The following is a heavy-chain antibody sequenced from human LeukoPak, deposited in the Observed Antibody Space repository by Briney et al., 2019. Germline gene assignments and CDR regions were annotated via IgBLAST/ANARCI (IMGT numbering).Heavy chain of an antibody. J-gene: IGHJ6*02. CDR2: INTNTGNP. CDR1: GYTFTSYA. Sequence: ASVKVSCKASGYTFTSYAMNWVRQAPGQGLEWMGWINTNTGNPTYAQGFTGRFVFSLDTSVSTAYLQISSLKAEDTAVYYCARAASYGDYLNYYYYYGMDVWGQGTTVTVSS. CDR3: ARAASYGDYLNYYYYYGMDV. V-gene: IGHV7-4-1*02. D-gene: IGHD4-17*01.